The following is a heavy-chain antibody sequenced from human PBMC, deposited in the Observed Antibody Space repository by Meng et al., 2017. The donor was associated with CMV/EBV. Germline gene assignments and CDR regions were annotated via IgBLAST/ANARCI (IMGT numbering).Heavy chain of an antibody. CDR1: GGSISISSYY. J-gene: IGHJ6*02. CDR3: AATQPGYRHYYYGMDV. Sequence: GSLRLSCTVSGGSISISSYYWGWIRQPPGKGLEWIGSIYYSGSTYYNPSLKSRVTISVDTSKNQFSLKLSSVTAADTAVYYCAATQPGYRHYYYGMDVWGQGTTVTVSS. D-gene: IGHD5-12*01. CDR2: IYYSGST. V-gene: IGHV4-39*07.